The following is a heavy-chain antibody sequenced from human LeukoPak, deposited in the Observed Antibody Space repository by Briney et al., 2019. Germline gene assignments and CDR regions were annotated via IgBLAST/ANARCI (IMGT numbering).Heavy chain of an antibody. D-gene: IGHD1-26*01. V-gene: IGHV4-61*02. Sequence: SETLSLTCTVSGGSISSGSYYRSWIRQPAGKGLEWIGRIYTSGSTNYNPSLKSRVTISVDTSKNQLSLKLSSVTAADTAVYYCARTPGSYDAFDIWGQGTMVTVSS. CDR1: GGSISSGSYY. J-gene: IGHJ3*02. CDR2: IYTSGST. CDR3: ARTPGSYDAFDI.